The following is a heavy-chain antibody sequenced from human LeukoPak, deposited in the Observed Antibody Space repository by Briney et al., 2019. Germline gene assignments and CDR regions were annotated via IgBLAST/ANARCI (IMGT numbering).Heavy chain of an antibody. CDR3: ARGPKYYYDSRDAFDI. CDR1: GESFSGYS. D-gene: IGHD3-22*01. CDR2: INQRRNT. Sequence: SETLSLTCVVYGESFSGYSWSWIRQPPGKGLEWIGEINQRRNTNYNPSLKSRVTISIDTSKNQFSLKLSSVTAADTAVYYCARGPKYYYDSRDAFDIWGQGTMVTVSS. V-gene: IGHV4-34*01. J-gene: IGHJ3*02.